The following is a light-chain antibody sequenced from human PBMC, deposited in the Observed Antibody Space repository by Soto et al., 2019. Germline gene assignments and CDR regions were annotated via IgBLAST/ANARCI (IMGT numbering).Light chain of an antibody. V-gene: IGKV3-11*01. CDR3: QQRSNWPPTIT. CDR2: DAS. CDR1: QSVSSY. Sequence: ESVLTQSPGTLSLSPGERATPSCRASQSVSSYLAWYQQKPGQAPXXLXXDASNRATGIPARFSGSGSGTDFTLTISSLEPEDFAVYYGQQRSNWPPTITLVQGTRLEIK. J-gene: IGKJ5*01.